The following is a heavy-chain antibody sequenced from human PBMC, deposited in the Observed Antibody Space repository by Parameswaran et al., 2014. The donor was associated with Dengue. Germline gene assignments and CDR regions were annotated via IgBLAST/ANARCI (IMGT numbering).Heavy chain of an antibody. CDR3: ARAMHNRYGLMTNYYYYYGLDV. J-gene: IGHJ6*02. Sequence: QMPGKGLEWVAVIWYDGSNEYYADSVKGRFTISRDNSNKKLFLQMNSLRAEDTAVYYCARAMHNRYGLMTNYYYYYGLDVWGLGTTVTVSS. V-gene: IGHV3-33*01. CDR2: IWYDGSNE. D-gene: IGHD5-18*01.